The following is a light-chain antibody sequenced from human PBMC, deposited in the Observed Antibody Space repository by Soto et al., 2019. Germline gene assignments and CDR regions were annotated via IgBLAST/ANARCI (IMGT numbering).Light chain of an antibody. CDR2: SAS. V-gene: IGKV1-12*01. CDR1: QAITSW. Sequence: DIHVTQSPSSVSASVGDRVTITCRASQAITSWLAWYQQKPGRAPKLLIYSASSLQSGAPSRFTGSGSGTDFTLTITSLQPDDAAVYYCQQRSNWPRTFGQGTKLEIK. CDR3: QQRSNWPRT. J-gene: IGKJ2*01.